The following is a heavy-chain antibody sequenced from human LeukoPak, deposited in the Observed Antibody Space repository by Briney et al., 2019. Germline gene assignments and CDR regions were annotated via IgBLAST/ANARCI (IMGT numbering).Heavy chain of an antibody. J-gene: IGHJ4*02. Sequence: SETLSLTCTVSGGSISSYYWSWIRQPAGQGLEWIGRIYTSGSSNYNPSLKSRATMSVDTSKNQISLKLTSVTAADTAVYYCARDRFSGSFSGFDYWGQGALVTVSS. CDR2: IYTSGSS. CDR3: ARDRFSGSFSGFDY. D-gene: IGHD1-26*01. CDR1: GGSISSYY. V-gene: IGHV4-4*07.